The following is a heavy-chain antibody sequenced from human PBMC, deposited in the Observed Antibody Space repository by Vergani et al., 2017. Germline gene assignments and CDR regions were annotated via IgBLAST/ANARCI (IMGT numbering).Heavy chain of an antibody. CDR3: ARATGGPYYDSARWYNFDY. Sequence: QVQLVQSGAEVKKPGSSVKVSCKASGGTFSSYAISWVRQAPGQGLEWMGGIIPIFGTANYAQKFQGRVTITADESTSTAYMELSSLRSEDTAVYYCARATGGPYYDSARWYNFDYWGQGTLVTVSS. D-gene: IGHD3-22*01. CDR2: IIPIFGTA. CDR1: GGTFSSYA. V-gene: IGHV1-69*01. J-gene: IGHJ4*02.